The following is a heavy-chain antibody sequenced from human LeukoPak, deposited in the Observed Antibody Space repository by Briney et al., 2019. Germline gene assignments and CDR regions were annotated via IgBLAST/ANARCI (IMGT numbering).Heavy chain of an antibody. CDR3: AREALLRTGFDY. J-gene: IGHJ4*02. V-gene: IGHV4-59*01. CDR2: IYYSGST. Sequence: SETLSLTCTVSGGSINSYYWSWIRQPPGKGLEWIGSIYYSGSTKYNPSLKSRVTISVDTSKNQFSLKLSSVTAADTAVYYCAREALLRTGFDYWAREPWSPSPQ. CDR1: GGSINSYY.